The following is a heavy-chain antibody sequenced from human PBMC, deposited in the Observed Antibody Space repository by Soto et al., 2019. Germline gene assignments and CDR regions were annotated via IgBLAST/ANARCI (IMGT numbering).Heavy chain of an antibody. J-gene: IGHJ4*02. CDR2: ISSTTNYI. Sequence: XGALIVSCSASGFTFTRYSMNWVRQAPGKGLEWVSSISSTTNYIYYGDSMKGRFTISRDNAKNSLYLEMNSLRAEDTAVYYCARESEDLTSNFDYWGQGTLVT. CDR3: ARESEDLTSNFDY. CDR1: GFTFTRYS. V-gene: IGHV3-21*06.